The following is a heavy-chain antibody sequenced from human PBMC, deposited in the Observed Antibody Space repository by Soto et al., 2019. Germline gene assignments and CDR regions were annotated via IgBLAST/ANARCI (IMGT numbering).Heavy chain of an antibody. CDR3: AKPTYSSGWYLHDAFDI. CDR1: GFTFSSYG. CDR2: ISYDGSNK. V-gene: IGHV3-30*18. D-gene: IGHD6-19*01. Sequence: QVQLVESGGGVVQPGRSLRLSCAASGFTFSSYGMHWVRQAPGKGLEWVAVISYDGSNKYYADSVKGRFTISRDNSKNTLYLQMHSLRAEDTAVYYCAKPTYSSGWYLHDAFDIWGQGTMVTFSS. J-gene: IGHJ3*02.